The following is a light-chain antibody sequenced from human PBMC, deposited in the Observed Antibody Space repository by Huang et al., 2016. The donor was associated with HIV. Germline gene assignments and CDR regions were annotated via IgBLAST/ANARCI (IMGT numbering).Light chain of an antibody. CDR3: HQYNNWLLS. CDR1: RSVSTN. Sequence: EIVMTQSPATLSVSPGQRVTLSFRANRSVSTNLAWYQQSHGQAPRLIIYGSSTRAPGIPARFSGSGSGTDFSLTISSLQSEDFALYYCHQYNNWLLSFGGGTRV. J-gene: IGKJ4*01. V-gene: IGKV3-15*01. CDR2: GSS.